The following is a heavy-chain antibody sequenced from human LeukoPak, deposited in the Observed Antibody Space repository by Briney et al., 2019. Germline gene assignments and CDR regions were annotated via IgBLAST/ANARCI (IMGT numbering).Heavy chain of an antibody. CDR3: ARTGYSSSSDFDY. CDR1: GGSISSSYY. Sequence: PSETLSLTCTVSGGSISSSYYWGWIRQPPGKGLEWIGSIYYSGSTYYNPSLKSRVTISVDTSKNQFSLKLSSVTAADTAVYYCARTGYSSSSDFDYWGQGTLVTVSS. CDR2: IYYSGST. V-gene: IGHV4-39*01. J-gene: IGHJ4*02. D-gene: IGHD6-13*01.